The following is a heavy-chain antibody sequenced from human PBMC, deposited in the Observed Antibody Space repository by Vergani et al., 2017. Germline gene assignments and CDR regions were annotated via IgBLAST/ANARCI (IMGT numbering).Heavy chain of an antibody. V-gene: IGHV3-64D*06. J-gene: IGHJ4*02. CDR1: GFTFSSYA. CDR3: ARDPEEVGYYYDSSGVGDY. CDR2: ISSNGGST. D-gene: IGHD3-22*01. Sequence: EVQLVESGGGLVQPGGSLRLSCSASGFTFSSYAMHWVRQAPGKGLEYVSAISSNGGSTYYADSVKGRFTISRDNSKNTLYLQMSSLRAEDTAVYYCARDPEEVGYYYDSSGVGDYWGQGTLVTVSS.